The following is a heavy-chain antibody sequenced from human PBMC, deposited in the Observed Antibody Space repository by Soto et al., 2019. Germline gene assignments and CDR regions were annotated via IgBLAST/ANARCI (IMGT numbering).Heavy chain of an antibody. CDR1: GDSVNSSHR. V-gene: IGHV4-4*02. CDR2: ISHSGNT. Sequence: TMSLTCAVYGDSVNSSHRWIWVRQPPEKGLEWIGQISHSGNTNYNPSLTSRVTISVDKSKNHFSLKLTSVTAADTAVYYCAARHFWSRPWTDRRLDYWGQGTLVTVSS. D-gene: IGHD3-3*02. CDR3: AARHFWSRPWTDRRLDY. J-gene: IGHJ4*02.